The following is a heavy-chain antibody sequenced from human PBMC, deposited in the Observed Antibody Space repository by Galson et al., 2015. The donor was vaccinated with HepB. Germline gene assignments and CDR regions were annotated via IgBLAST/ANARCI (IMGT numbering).Heavy chain of an antibody. Sequence: QSGAEVKKPGESLKISCKASGYRFSNYWIGWVRQMPGKGLEWIGIIYPSDYDPRYSPSLQGQVTTSVDKSVTTTYLQWDSLKASDSAMYYRARRSFSYVDYWGQGTLVTVSS. V-gene: IGHV5-51*01. J-gene: IGHJ4*02. CDR1: GYRFSNYW. CDR3: ARRSFSYVDY. CDR2: IYPSDYDP. D-gene: IGHD3-16*01.